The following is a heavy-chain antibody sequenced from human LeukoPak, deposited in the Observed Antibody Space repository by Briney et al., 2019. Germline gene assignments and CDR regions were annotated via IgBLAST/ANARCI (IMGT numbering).Heavy chain of an antibody. CDR2: IKQDGSEK. Sequence: GGSLRLSCAVSGFTFSRHSMSWIRQAPGKGLEWVANIKQDGSEKYYVDSVKGRFTISRDNAKNSLYLQMNSLRAEDTAVYYCARDPYDSSGYYSDYWGQGALVTVSS. CDR3: ARDPYDSSGYYSDY. V-gene: IGHV3-7*01. D-gene: IGHD3-22*01. J-gene: IGHJ4*02. CDR1: GFTFSRHS.